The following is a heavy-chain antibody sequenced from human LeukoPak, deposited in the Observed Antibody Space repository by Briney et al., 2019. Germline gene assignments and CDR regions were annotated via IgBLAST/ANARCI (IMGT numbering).Heavy chain of an antibody. J-gene: IGHJ4*02. Sequence: GGSLRLSCAASGITFSSYAMHWVRQAPGKGLEWVAVISYDGSNKYYADSVKGRFTISRDNSKNTLYLQMNSLRAEDTAVYYCATRSRDGGIRRWGQGTLVTVSS. D-gene: IGHD5-24*01. CDR1: GITFSSYA. V-gene: IGHV3-30*04. CDR2: ISYDGSNK. CDR3: ATRSRDGGIRR.